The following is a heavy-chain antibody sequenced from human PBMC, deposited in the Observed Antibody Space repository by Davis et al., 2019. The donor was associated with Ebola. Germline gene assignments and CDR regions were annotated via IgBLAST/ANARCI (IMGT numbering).Heavy chain of an antibody. CDR3: ARVQGVYSSSYYFDY. CDR1: GFTFSSYA. CDR2: ISGSGGST. D-gene: IGHD6-6*01. J-gene: IGHJ4*02. Sequence: GESLKISCAASGFTFSSYAMSWVRQAPGKGLEWVSAISGSGGSTYYADSVKGRFTISRDNSKNTLYLQMNSLRAEDTAVYYCARVQGVYSSSYYFDYGGQGTLVTVSS. V-gene: IGHV3-23*01.